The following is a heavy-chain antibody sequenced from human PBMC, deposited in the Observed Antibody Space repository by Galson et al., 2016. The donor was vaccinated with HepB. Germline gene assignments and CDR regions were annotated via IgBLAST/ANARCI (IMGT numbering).Heavy chain of an antibody. J-gene: IGHJ4*02. V-gene: IGHV3-7*01. Sequence: SLRLSCAASGFTFRNYWMSWVRQAPGKGLEWVAKIKEDGSEKYYVDAVKGRFTISRDNAKNTLFLQMNSLRVEDTARYYCAVKWGWTYDFWGQGTLVTVSS. D-gene: IGHD3-16*01. CDR1: GFTFRNYW. CDR3: AVKWGWTYDF. CDR2: IKEDGSEK.